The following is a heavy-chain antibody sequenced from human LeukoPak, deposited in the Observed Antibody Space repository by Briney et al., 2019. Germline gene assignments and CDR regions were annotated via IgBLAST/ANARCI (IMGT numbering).Heavy chain of an antibody. CDR1: GFTFSSYS. CDR2: ISSSSSYI. J-gene: IGHJ4*02. Sequence: GGSLRLSCAASGFTFSSYSMNWVRQAPGKGLEWVSSISSSSSYIYYADSVKGRFTISRDNARNSLYLQMNSLRAEDTAVYYCARDKLLYYDSSGRDYWGQGTLVTVS. D-gene: IGHD3-22*01. V-gene: IGHV3-21*01. CDR3: ARDKLLYYDSSGRDY.